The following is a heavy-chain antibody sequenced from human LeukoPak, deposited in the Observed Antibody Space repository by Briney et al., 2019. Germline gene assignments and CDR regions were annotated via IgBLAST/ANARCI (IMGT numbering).Heavy chain of an antibody. CDR1: GFTFTSYA. CDR3: AKGGKWDVTPFDY. CDR2: ISGGGGST. D-gene: IGHD1-26*01. J-gene: IGHJ4*02. Sequence: GGSLRLSCAASGFTFTSYAMNWVRQAPGKGLEWVSTISGGGGSTYYADSVKGRFTISRDNSKNTLYLQVNSLRAEDTAVYYCAKGGKWDVTPFDYWGQGTLVTVSS. V-gene: IGHV3-23*01.